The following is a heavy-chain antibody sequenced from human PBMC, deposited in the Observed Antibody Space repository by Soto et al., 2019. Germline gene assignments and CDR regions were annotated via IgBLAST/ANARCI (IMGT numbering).Heavy chain of an antibody. CDR2: INPSGGST. D-gene: IGHD3-3*02. CDR1: GYTFTSYY. V-gene: IGHV1-46*01. CDR3: ARDISGIIPTLGWFDP. Sequence: ASVKVSCKASGYTFTSYYMHWVRQAPGQGFEWMGIINPSGGSTSYAQKFQGRVTMTRDTSTSTVYMELSSLRSEDTAVYYCARDISGIIPTLGWFDPWGQGTLVTVSS. J-gene: IGHJ5*02.